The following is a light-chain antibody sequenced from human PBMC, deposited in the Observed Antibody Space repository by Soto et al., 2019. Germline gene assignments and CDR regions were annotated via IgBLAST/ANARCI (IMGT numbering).Light chain of an antibody. CDR1: QSISTF. CDR3: QQCFSTPLLT. J-gene: IGKJ4*01. CDR2: GAS. Sequence: DIQMTQSPSSLSASVGDRVTITCRASQSISTFLNWYQQKPGKAPKLLIYGASNLESGVPTTFSGSGSGTDFTLTSSSLQPQDFATYYYQQCFSTPLLTFGGGTKVEIK. V-gene: IGKV1-39*01.